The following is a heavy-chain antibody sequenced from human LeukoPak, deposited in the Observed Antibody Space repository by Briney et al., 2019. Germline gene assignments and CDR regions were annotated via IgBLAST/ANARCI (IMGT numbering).Heavy chain of an antibody. Sequence: GSSLKVSCKASGGTFSSYAISWVRQAPGQGLEWMGGIIPIFGTANYAQKFQGRVTITTDESTSTAYMELSSLRSEATAVYYCARSMAGAGYNFDYWGQGTLVTGSS. CDR3: ARSMAGAGYNFDY. V-gene: IGHV1-69*05. J-gene: IGHJ4*02. D-gene: IGHD5-18*01. CDR2: IIPIFGTA. CDR1: GGTFSSYA.